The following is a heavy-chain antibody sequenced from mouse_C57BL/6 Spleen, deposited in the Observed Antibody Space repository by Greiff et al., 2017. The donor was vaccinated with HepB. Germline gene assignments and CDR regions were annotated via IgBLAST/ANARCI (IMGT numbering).Heavy chain of an antibody. CDR1: GYTFTSYW. CDR2: IHPNSGST. CDR3: ARQGDYDDFDY. V-gene: IGHV1-64*01. J-gene: IGHJ2*01. Sequence: VKLQQPGAELVKPGASVKLSCKASGYTFTSYWMHWVKQRPGQGLEWIGMIHPNSGSTNYNEKFKSKATLTVDKSSSTAYMQLSSLTSEDSAVYYCARQGDYDDFDYWGQGTTLTVSS. D-gene: IGHD2-4*01.